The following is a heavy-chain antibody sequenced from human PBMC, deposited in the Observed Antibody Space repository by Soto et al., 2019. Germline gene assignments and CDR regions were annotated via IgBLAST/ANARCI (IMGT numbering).Heavy chain of an antibody. V-gene: IGHV3-64D*06. CDR3: VKVSTFYDILTGYYSTNYFDP. Sequence: GRSLRLSCSASGFTFTAYSMPWVRQSPGKGLQYVSTISSDGDITYYADSVKGRFTISRDNSKNTLYLQMNSLRPEDTAVYYCVKVSTFYDILTGYYSTNYFDPWGQGTLVTVSS. CDR1: GFTFTAYS. CDR2: ISSDGDIT. D-gene: IGHD3-9*01. J-gene: IGHJ5*02.